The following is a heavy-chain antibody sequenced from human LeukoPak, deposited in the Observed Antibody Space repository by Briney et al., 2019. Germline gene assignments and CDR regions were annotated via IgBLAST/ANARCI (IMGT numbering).Heavy chain of an antibody. CDR2: INHSGST. Sequence: KSSETLSLTCAVYGGSFSGCYWSWIRQPPGKGLEWIGEINHSGSTNYNPSLKSRVTISVDTSKNQFSLKLSSVTAADTAVYYCARGSQDIVVVVAATLRTFDPWGQGTLVTASS. V-gene: IGHV4-34*01. CDR1: GGSFSGCY. D-gene: IGHD2-15*01. J-gene: IGHJ5*02. CDR3: ARGSQDIVVVVAATLRTFDP.